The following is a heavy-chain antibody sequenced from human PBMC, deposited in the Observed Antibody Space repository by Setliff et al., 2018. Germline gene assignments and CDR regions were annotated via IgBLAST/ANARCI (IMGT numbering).Heavy chain of an antibody. V-gene: IGHV4-61*09. CDR2: IYTSWST. D-gene: IGHD3-3*01. Sequence: PSETLSLTCTVSGDSISSSRYYWAWIRQPAGKGLEWIGQIYTSWSTNYNPSLKSRVTISLDTSNNQFSLSLSSVTAADTAVYYCARMSGFQYMDVWGKGTTVTVSS. CDR3: ARMSGFQYMDV. J-gene: IGHJ6*03. CDR1: GDSISSSRYY.